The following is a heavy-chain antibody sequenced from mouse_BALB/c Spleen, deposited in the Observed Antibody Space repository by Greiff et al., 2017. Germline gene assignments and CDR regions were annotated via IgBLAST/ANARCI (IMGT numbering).Heavy chain of an antibody. V-gene: IGHV5-6-2*01. J-gene: IGHJ3*01. Sequence: DVKLVESGGGLVKLGGSLKLSCAASGFTFSSYYMSWVRQTPEKRLELVAAINSNGGSTYYPDTVKGRFTISRDNAKNTLYLQMSSLKSEDTALYYCARHKVYYDYDGGFAYWGQGTLVTVSA. CDR1: GFTFSSYY. CDR3: ARHKVYYDYDGGFAY. D-gene: IGHD2-4*01. CDR2: INSNGGST.